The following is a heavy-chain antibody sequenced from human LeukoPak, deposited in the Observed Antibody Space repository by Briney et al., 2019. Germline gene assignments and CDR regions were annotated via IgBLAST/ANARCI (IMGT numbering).Heavy chain of an antibody. CDR1: RYSISSGYN. Sequence: SETLSLTCAVSRYSISSGYNWGWLRQSPGKGLGWIESISHSGSTYYNPSLKRRVTISVDTSKNEFSLNLNSVTAADTPVYYCARGYYGSGSYYKGNYFDYWGRGTLVTVSS. CDR2: ISHSGST. J-gene: IGHJ4*02. CDR3: ARGYYGSGSYYKGNYFDY. V-gene: IGHV4-38-2*01. D-gene: IGHD3-10*01.